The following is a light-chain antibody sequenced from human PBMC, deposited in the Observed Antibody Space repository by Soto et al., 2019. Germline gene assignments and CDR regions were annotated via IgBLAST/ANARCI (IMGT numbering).Light chain of an antibody. CDR1: QSLLHTNAYNY. V-gene: IGKV2-28*01. CDR2: FGS. J-gene: IGKJ2*01. CDR3: MQTLQTPYT. Sequence: DIVMTQSPLSLPVTPGEPASISCRTSQSLLHTNAYNYLDWYLQKPGQSPHLLSYFGSNLASGVPDRFSGSGSGPDFTLKISRVEAEDVGVYYCMQTLQTPYTFGQGTKLEIK.